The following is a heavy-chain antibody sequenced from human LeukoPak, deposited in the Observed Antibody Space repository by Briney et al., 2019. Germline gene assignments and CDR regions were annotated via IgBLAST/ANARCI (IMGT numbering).Heavy chain of an antibody. CDR3: ARPTAAGTDFLDY. J-gene: IGHJ4*02. CDR2: IYYSGST. CDR1: GGSISSSSYY. Sequence: PSETLSLTCTVSGGSISSSSYYWGWIRQPPGKGLEWIGSIYYSGSTYYNPSLKSRVTISVDTSKNQFSLKLSSVTAADTAVYYCARPTAAGTDFLDYWGQGTLVTVSS. V-gene: IGHV4-39*07. D-gene: IGHD6-13*01.